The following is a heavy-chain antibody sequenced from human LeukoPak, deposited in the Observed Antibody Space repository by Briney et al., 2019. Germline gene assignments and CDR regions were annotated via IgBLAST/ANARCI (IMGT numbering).Heavy chain of an antibody. Sequence: SVKVSFKASGGTFSSYAISWVRQAPGQGLEWMGGIIPIFGTANYAQKFQGRVTITADESTSTAYMELSSLRSEDTAVYYCATFTPGYFDYWGQGTLVTVSS. D-gene: IGHD3-10*01. V-gene: IGHV1-69*13. CDR3: ATFTPGYFDY. CDR2: IIPIFGTA. J-gene: IGHJ4*02. CDR1: GGTFSSYA.